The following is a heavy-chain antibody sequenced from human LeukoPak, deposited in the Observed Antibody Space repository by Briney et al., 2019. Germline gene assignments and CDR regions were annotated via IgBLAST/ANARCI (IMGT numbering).Heavy chain of an antibody. D-gene: IGHD3-22*01. CDR2: IYYSGST. CDR3: ARVTGDYDSSFYPPRDYFDY. J-gene: IGHJ4*02. V-gene: IGHV4-59*01. Sequence: SETLSLTCTVSGGSITSYYWSWIRQPPGKAPEWIGYIYYSGSTNYNPSLRSRVTISVDTSKNQFSLKLSSVTAADTAVYYCARVTGDYDSSFYPPRDYFDYWGQGTLVTVSS. CDR1: GGSITSYY.